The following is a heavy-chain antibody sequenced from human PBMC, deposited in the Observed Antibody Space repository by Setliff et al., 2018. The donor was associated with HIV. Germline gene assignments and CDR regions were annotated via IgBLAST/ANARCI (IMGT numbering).Heavy chain of an antibody. Sequence: ASVKVSCKASGYTFTSHTIHWVRQAPGQGLEWMGWINTANGNTKYSQKFQDRVTITRDTSASTGYMGVNSLRPEDTAVYYCARDRTPKRGYTYREPDFDSWGQGTLVTVSS. CDR3: ARDRTPKRGYTYREPDFDS. CDR1: GYTFTSHT. D-gene: IGHD3-22*01. CDR2: INTANGNT. V-gene: IGHV1-3*04. J-gene: IGHJ4*02.